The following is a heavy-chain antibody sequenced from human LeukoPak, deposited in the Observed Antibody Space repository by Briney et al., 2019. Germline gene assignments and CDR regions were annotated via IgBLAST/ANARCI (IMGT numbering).Heavy chain of an antibody. CDR1: GYTFTGYY. V-gene: IGHV1-18*04. Sequence: GASVKVSCKASGYTFTGYYMHWVRQAPGQGLEWMGWISAYNGNTNYAQKLQGRVTMTTDTSTSIAYMELRSLRSDDTAVYYCARDGVRYDSLMWHDYWGQGTLVTVSS. CDR3: ARDGVRYDSLMWHDY. D-gene: IGHD3-22*01. J-gene: IGHJ4*02. CDR2: ISAYNGNT.